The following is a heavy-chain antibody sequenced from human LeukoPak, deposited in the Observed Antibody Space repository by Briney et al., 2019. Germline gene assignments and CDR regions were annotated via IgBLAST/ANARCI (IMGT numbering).Heavy chain of an antibody. CDR2: ITNSGDA. CDR1: GVSISDFH. D-gene: IGHD1/OR15-1a*01. V-gene: IGHV4-59*08. Sequence: SETLSLTCTVAGVSISDFHWSWLRQSPEQGLEWIGWITNSGDANYNPSLESRLAMSAETTKRQLSLRVTSVTDADTAVYYCARHVEHAAYFHHWGQGILVTVSS. CDR3: ARHVEHAAYFHH. J-gene: IGHJ4*02.